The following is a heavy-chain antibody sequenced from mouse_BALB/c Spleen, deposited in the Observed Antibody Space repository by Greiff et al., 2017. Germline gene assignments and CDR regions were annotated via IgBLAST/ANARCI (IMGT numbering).Heavy chain of an antibody. CDR2: INPSSGYT. V-gene: IGHV1-4*01. J-gene: IGHJ2*01. CDR3: AYGNPFDY. D-gene: IGHD2-1*01. Sequence: VQGVESGAELARPGASVKMSCKASGYTFTSYTMHWVKQRPGQGLEWIGYINPSSGYTNYNQKFKDKATLTADKSSSTAYMQLSSLTSEDSAVYYCAYGNPFDYWGQGTTLTVSS. CDR1: GYTFTSYT.